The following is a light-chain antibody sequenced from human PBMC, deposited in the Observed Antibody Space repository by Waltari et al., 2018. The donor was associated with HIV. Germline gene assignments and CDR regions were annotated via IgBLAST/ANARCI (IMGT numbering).Light chain of an antibody. CDR3: SSLTNSATLSVL. V-gene: IGLV2-14*01. CDR2: EVS. CDR1: NSAFGYYNY. J-gene: IGLJ3*02. Sequence: QFALTQPASVFGSPGQSITVSCTGTNSAFGYYNYVSWYQQHPGKAPKLIIYEVSNRPAGVSNRFSGSKSGNTASLTISGLQAEDEADYFCSSLTNSATLSVLFGGGTKLTVL.